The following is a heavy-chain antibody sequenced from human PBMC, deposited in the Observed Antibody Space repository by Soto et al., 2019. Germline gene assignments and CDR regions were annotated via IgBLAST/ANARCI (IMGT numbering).Heavy chain of an antibody. CDR3: ARNPGGDLAVTFLYYYYYMDV. V-gene: IGHV3-48*01. Sequence: EVQLVESGGGLVQPGGSLRLSCAASGFTFSSYSMNWVRQAPGKGLEWVSYISSSSSTIYYADSVKGRFTISRDNATNSLYVQMNSLRAEDTAVYYCARNPGGDLAVTFLYYYYYMDVWGKGTTVTVSS. J-gene: IGHJ6*03. D-gene: IGHD6-19*01. CDR2: ISSSSSTI. CDR1: GFTFSSYS.